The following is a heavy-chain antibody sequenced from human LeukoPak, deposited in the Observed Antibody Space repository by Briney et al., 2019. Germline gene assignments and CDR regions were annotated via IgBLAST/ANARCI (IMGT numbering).Heavy chain of an antibody. CDR1: GDSISSSY. Sequence: SETLSLTCTVSGDSISSSYWNWIRQPAGMGLEWIGRMYATGSTDYNTPLKSRVTMSLDKSKNQFSLKLSSVIAADTAVYYCARAPDMSSYDETGFYYFDHWGRGTLVTVSS. CDR3: ARAPDMSSYDETGFYYFDH. V-gene: IGHV4-4*07. D-gene: IGHD3-9*01. CDR2: MYATGST. J-gene: IGHJ4*02.